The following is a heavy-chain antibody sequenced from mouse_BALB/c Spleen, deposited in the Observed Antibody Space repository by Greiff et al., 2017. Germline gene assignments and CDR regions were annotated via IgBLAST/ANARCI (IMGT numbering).Heavy chain of an antibody. Sequence: VQRVESGPELVKPGASVKISCKASGYTFTDYYINWVKQKPGQGLEWIGWIYPGSGNTKYNEKFKGKATLTVDTSSSTAYMQLSSLTSEDTAVYFCARYGYQYFDVWGAGTTVTVSS. CDR3: ARYGYQYFDV. CDR2: IYPGSGNT. CDR1: GYTFTDYY. V-gene: IGHV1-84*02. D-gene: IGHD2-2*01. J-gene: IGHJ1*01.